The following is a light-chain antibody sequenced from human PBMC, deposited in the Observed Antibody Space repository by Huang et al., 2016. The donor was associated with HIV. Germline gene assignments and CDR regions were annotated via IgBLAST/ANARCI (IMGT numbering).Light chain of an antibody. V-gene: IGKV3-11*01. J-gene: IGKJ4*01. Sequence: EIVLTQSQATLSLSPGERATLSCRASQSVSSSLAWYQQKRGQPPRLLIYDASNRATGIPSRFSGSGSGTDFTLTISSPEPEDFAVYYCQQRSNWPLTFGGGTKVEIK. CDR1: QSVSSS. CDR2: DAS. CDR3: QQRSNWPLT.